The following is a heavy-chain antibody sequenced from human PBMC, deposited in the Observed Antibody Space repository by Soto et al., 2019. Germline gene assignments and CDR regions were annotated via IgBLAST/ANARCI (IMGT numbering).Heavy chain of an antibody. CDR2: IYYSGST. J-gene: IGHJ4*02. CDR1: GGSISSYY. Sequence: KLPETLSLTCTVSGGSISSYYWSWIRQPPGKGLEWIGYIYYSGSTNYNPSLKSRVTISVDTSKNQFSLKLSSVTAADTAVYYCARSLVVVAATVFDYWGQGTLVTVSS. V-gene: IGHV4-59*01. D-gene: IGHD2-15*01. CDR3: ARSLVVVAATVFDY.